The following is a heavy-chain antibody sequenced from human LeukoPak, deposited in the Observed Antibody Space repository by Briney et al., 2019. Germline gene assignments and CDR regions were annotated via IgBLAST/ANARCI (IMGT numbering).Heavy chain of an antibody. D-gene: IGHD4-11*01. J-gene: IGHJ6*02. CDR1: GGSISNSGDY. CDR3: ARDRHTVTPFFYYYGTDV. V-gene: IGHV4-61*08. Sequence: SETLSLTCTVSGGSISNSGDYWSWIRQPPGKGLEWIGYIYNSGSTLYNPSLGSRVTISIDTSKNQFPLTLTSVTAADSAVYYCARDRHTVTPFFYYYGTDVWGHGTLVTVSS. CDR2: IYNSGST.